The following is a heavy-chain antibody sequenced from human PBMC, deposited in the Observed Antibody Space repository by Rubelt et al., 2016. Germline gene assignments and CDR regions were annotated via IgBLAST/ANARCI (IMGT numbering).Heavy chain of an antibody. CDR3: ARGHYGRDY. J-gene: IGHJ4*02. CDR1: GFTFNQNW. V-gene: IGHV3-7*04. D-gene: IGHD3-16*01. Sequence: EVQLVDSGGAVVQPGGSLRLSCAASGFTFNQNWMSWVRQAPGKGLERVDDRKSDGSEKYHVVSVKGRFTISIDDPKNSVYLQMDGLVAEDTALYYCARGHYGRDYWGQGTLVTVSS. CDR2: RKSDGSEK.